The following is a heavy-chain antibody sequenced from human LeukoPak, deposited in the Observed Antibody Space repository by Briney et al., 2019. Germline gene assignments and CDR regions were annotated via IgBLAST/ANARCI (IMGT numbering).Heavy chain of an antibody. CDR2: IWYDGSNK. J-gene: IGHJ4*02. V-gene: IGHV3-33*01. Sequence: GGSLRLSCAASGFTFSSYGMHWVRQAPGKGLEWVAVIWYDGSNKYYADSVKGRFTISRDNSKNTLYLQMNSLRAEDTAVYYCARDASSSWYDPADFDYWGQGTLVTVSS. D-gene: IGHD6-13*01. CDR3: ARDASSSWYDPADFDY. CDR1: GFTFSSYG.